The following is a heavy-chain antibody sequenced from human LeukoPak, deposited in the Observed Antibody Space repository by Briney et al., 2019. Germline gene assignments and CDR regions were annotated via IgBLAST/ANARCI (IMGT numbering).Heavy chain of an antibody. Sequence: ASVKVSCKASGYTFTGYYMHWVRQAPGQGLEWMGWINPNSGGTSYAQKFQGRVTMTRDTSISTAYMELSRLRSDDTALYYCARPNYDFWSGYPNWFDPWGQGTLVTVSS. CDR3: ARPNYDFWSGYPNWFDP. CDR2: INPNSGGT. V-gene: IGHV1-2*02. D-gene: IGHD3-3*01. J-gene: IGHJ5*02. CDR1: GYTFTGYY.